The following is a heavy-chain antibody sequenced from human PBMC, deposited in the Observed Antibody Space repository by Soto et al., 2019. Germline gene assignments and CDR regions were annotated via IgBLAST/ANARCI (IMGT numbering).Heavy chain of an antibody. V-gene: IGHV3-23*01. CDR2: ISGNNEYI. CDR3: ATGRYCSSAACLAAE. CDR1: GFTFSSSV. Sequence: DVQLLESGGGLVQPGGSLRLSCAASGFTFSSSVMHWIRQAPGKGLEWVSGISGNNEYIKYAASVKGRFTISRDNFKNTLFLQMNSLRVEDTALYYCATGRYCSSAACLAAEWGQGTLITVSS. D-gene: IGHD2-2*01. J-gene: IGHJ4*02.